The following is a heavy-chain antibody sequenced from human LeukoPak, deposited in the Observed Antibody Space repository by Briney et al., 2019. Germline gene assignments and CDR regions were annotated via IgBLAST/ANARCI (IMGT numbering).Heavy chain of an antibody. J-gene: IGHJ5*02. CDR3: ARGGSCSSPSCFLANWFDP. V-gene: IGHV1-69*01. CDR1: GGTFSSYA. D-gene: IGHD2-2*01. Sequence: SVKVSCKASGGTFSSYAISWVRQAPGQGLEWIAGIIPIFGTSNYAQKFQGRVTITPDESTSTAYMELSSLRSEDTAVYYCARGGSCSSPSCFLANWFDPWGQGTLVTVSS. CDR2: IIPIFGTS.